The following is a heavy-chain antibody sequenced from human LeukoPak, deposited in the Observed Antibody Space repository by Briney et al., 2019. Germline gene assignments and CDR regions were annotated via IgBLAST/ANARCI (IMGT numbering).Heavy chain of an antibody. CDR3: ARVFIGYSYGVFDY. CDR2: IYSTGST. J-gene: IGHJ4*02. V-gene: IGHV4-59*01. Sequence: SETLSLTCTVSGGSISNYYRSWIRQPPGKGLEWIGYIYSTGSTNYNPSLKSRVTISVDTSKNQFSLKLSSVTAADTAVYYCARVFIGYSYGVFDYWGQGTLVTVSS. CDR1: GGSISNYY. D-gene: IGHD5-18*01.